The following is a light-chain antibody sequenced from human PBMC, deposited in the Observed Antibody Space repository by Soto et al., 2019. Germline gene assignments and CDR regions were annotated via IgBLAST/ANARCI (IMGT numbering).Light chain of an antibody. CDR3: QQYGSSPT. Sequence: DIVLTQSPGTLSLSPGERATLSCRSSQSVSSNYLAWYQQKPDQAPRLVIYDVSGRATGIPDRFSGSGSGTAFTLTISRLEPEDSAVYYWQQYGSSPTFGQGTKVEIK. J-gene: IGKJ1*01. V-gene: IGKV3-20*01. CDR2: DVS. CDR1: QSVSSNY.